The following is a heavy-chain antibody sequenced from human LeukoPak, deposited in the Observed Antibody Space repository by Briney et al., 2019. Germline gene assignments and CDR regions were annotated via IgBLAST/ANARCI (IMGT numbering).Heavy chain of an antibody. J-gene: IGHJ6*02. Sequence: GGSLRLSCAASRFTFSSYGMSWVRQAPGKGLEWVSGISGSGGSTHYADSVKGRFTISRDNAKNSLYLQMNSLRAEDTAVYYCARDSSASRYYYYGMDVWGQGTTVTDSS. V-gene: IGHV3-23*01. CDR3: ARDSSASRYYYYGMDV. CDR1: RFTFSSYG. D-gene: IGHD2-2*01. CDR2: ISGSGGST.